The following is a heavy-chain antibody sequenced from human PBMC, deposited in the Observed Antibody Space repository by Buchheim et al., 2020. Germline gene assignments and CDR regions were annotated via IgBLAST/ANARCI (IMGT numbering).Heavy chain of an antibody. J-gene: IGHJ4*02. V-gene: IGHV1-2*02. Sequence: QVQLVQSGAEVKKPGASVKVSCKTSEYTRHHIHWLRQAPGQRLEWVGRVNPNSGATEYAQKFQGRVTLTRDTSIRTPYMEVSSLTSDDTAVFYCAVATDLVDPANPTFDCWGQGTL. D-gene: IGHD5-12*01. CDR2: VNPNSGAT. CDR1: EYTRHH. CDR3: AVATDLVDPANPTFDC.